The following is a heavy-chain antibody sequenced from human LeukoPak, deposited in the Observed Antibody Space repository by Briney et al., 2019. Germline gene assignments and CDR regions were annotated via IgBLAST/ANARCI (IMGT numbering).Heavy chain of an antibody. J-gene: IGHJ6*01. D-gene: IGHD3-3*01. CDR2: IRGSGGTT. CDR3: AKNSRYYDFWSGYACKDV. Sequence: PGGSLRLSCAASGFTFSSYWMSSVRQAPGKGLEWVSAIRGSGGTTYHAAGVKGRFPISRDNSKNTLYLQMNSLRAKDTAVYYCAKNSRYYDFWSGYACKDVWGKGSTVTVSS. V-gene: IGHV3-23*01. CDR1: GFTFSSYW.